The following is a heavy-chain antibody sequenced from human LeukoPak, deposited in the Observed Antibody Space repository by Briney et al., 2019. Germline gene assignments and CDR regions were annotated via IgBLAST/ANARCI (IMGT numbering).Heavy chain of an antibody. D-gene: IGHD3-9*01. CDR3: AREDDILTGQIVLDY. CDR2: IKEDGSEK. Sequence: GGSLRPSCAASGFTFSNYWMSWVRQAPGKGLEWVANIKEDGSEKYYADSVKGRFTISRDNAKNSLYLKMRSLRAEDTAVYYCAREDDILTGQIVLDYWGQGTQVTVSS. J-gene: IGHJ4*02. CDR1: GFTFSNYW. V-gene: IGHV3-7*01.